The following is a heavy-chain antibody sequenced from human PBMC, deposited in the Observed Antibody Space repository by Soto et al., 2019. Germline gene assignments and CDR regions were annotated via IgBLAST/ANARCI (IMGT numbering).Heavy chain of an antibody. D-gene: IGHD3-16*01. CDR1: GGTFSTQA. CDR3: ARVDYVYRQRFDY. J-gene: IGHJ4*02. V-gene: IGHV1-69*01. Sequence: QGHLVQSGAEVKKPVSSVKVSCKASGGTFSTQAINWVRQAPGQGLEWMGGMIPISGIAHYGQRFQGRVTLTAEEATSIGYMELTRLRSENTAIYYCARVDYVYRQRFDYWGQGTLVTVSS. CDR2: MIPISGIA.